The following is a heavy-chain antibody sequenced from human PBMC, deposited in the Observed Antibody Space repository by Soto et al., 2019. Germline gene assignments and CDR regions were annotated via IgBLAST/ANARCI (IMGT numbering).Heavy chain of an antibody. J-gene: IGHJ6*02. CDR1: GFSLSTTGEG. CDR2: VHWNDDK. V-gene: IGHV2-5*01. D-gene: IGHD3-16*01. Sequence: QITLKEAGPTLVKPTQTLTLTCTFSGFSLSTTGEGVFWIRQPPGKAPERLALVHWNDDKRYSPSLRPRLTIRKDTSRNQVVLSLTNLDSVETGRYYCGHRRLGVTSPDYYGLDVCGQGTTVIVSS. CDR3: GHRRLGVTSPDYYGLDV.